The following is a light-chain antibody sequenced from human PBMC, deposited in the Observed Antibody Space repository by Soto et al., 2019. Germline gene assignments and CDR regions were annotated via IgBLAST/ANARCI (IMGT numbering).Light chain of an antibody. CDR2: GAS. V-gene: IGKV1-6*02. Sequence: AIQMTQSPSSLSASVGDRVTITCRASQGIGTELGWYQLKPGKAPKLLVYGASTLQSGVLPRFSGSGSGTDFTLTISSLQPDDFEPYYCLQDFSYPRTFGQGTKVEIK. CDR3: LQDFSYPRT. J-gene: IGKJ1*01. CDR1: QGIGTE.